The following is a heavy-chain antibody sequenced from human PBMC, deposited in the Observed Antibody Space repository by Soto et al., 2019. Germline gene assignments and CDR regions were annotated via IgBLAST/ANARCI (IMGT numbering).Heavy chain of an antibody. D-gene: IGHD6-6*01. CDR3: ARVGSSSPGGTKYNWFDP. Sequence: LSLTCAVYGGSFSGYYWSWIRQPPGKGLEWIGEINHSGSTNYNPSLKSRVTISVDTSKNQFSLKLSPVTAADTAVYYCARVGSSSPGGTKYNWFDPWGQGTLVTVSS. CDR1: GGSFSGYY. CDR2: INHSGST. V-gene: IGHV4-34*01. J-gene: IGHJ5*02.